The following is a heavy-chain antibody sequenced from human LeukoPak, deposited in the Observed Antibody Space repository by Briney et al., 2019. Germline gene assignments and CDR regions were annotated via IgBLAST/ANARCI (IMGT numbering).Heavy chain of an antibody. V-gene: IGHV3-33*01. D-gene: IGHD1-26*01. J-gene: IGHJ4*02. CDR1: GLTFSTLG. Sequence: PGGSLRLSCAVSGLTFSTLGMHWVRQAPGRGLEWVAVIWYDGSNKYYGDSVKGRFTISRDNSKNTVYPQMNSLRAEDTAVYYCASTGVGSYYPGGPDYWGQGTLVTVSS. CDR3: ASTGVGSYYPGGPDY. CDR2: IWYDGSNK.